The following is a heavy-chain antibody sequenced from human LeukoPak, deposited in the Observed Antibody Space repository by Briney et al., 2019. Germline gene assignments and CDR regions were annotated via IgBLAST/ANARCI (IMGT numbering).Heavy chain of an antibody. Sequence: GRSLRLSWAASGFTFSPYAVNGVRRPPRKGLELVSGIGGSGGTTYYADSVKGRFTIPRDNSKNTLYLQMKSLRAEDTAVYYCAKGGDERPYYDAFDFWGQGTMVIVSS. D-gene: IGHD5-12*01. CDR2: IGGSGGTT. J-gene: IGHJ3*01. CDR1: GFTFSPYA. V-gene: IGHV3-23*01. CDR3: AKGGDERPYYDAFDF.